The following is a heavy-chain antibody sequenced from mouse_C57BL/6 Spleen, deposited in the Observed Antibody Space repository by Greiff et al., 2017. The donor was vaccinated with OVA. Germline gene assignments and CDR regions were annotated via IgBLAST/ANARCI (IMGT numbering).Heavy chain of an antibody. CDR3: ARALYSLYAMDY. CDR2: ISDGGSYT. CDR1: GFTFSSYA. J-gene: IGHJ4*01. D-gene: IGHD2-1*01. V-gene: IGHV5-4*01. Sequence: VQLKESGGGLVKPGGSLKLSCAASGFTFSSYAMSWVRQTPEKRLEWVATISDGGSYTYYPDNVKGRFTISRDNAKNNLYLQMSHLKSEDTAMYYCARALYSLYAMDYWGQGTSVTVSS.